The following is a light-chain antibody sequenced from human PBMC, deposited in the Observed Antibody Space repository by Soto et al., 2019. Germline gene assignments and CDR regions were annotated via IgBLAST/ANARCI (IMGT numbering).Light chain of an antibody. J-gene: IGKJ4*01. Sequence: EIVMTQSPATLSVSPGERATLSCRASLSVSDNLAWYQQRPGQAPRLLIYGASIRAAGIPARISGSGSGTEFTLTISSLQSEDFAVYSCQQYNNWPLTFGGGTKVETK. V-gene: IGKV3-15*01. CDR1: LSVSDN. CDR2: GAS. CDR3: QQYNNWPLT.